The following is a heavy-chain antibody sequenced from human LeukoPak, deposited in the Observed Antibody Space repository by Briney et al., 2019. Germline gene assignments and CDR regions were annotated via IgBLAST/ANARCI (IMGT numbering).Heavy chain of an antibody. J-gene: IGHJ2*01. CDR2: IDPSDSYT. CDR1: GYSFTSYW. CDR3: ARHGGGTALNSVISEGKLVPWYFDL. V-gene: IGHV5-10-1*01. D-gene: IGHD2-21*02. Sequence: GESLKISCKGSGYSFTSYWISWVRQMPGKGLEWMGRIDPSDSYTNYSPSLQGHVTISADKSISTAYLQWSSLKASDTAMYYCARHGGGTALNSVISEGKLVPWYFDLWGRGTLVTVSS.